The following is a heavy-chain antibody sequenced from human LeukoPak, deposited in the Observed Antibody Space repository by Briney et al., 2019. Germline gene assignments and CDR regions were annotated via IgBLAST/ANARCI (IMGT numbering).Heavy chain of an antibody. D-gene: IGHD6-13*01. CDR2: INWNGGST. CDR3: AMLRGIAAAGRGG. Sequence: PGGTLRLSCAASGFTFDDYGTSWVRQAPGKGLEWFSGINWNGGSTGYADSVKGRFTISRDNAKNSLYLQMNSLRAEDTALYYCAMLRGIAAAGRGGWGQGTLVTVSS. J-gene: IGHJ4*02. CDR1: GFTFDDYG. V-gene: IGHV3-20*04.